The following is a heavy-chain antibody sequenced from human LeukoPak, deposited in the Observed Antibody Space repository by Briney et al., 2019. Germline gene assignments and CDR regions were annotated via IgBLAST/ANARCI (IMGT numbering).Heavy chain of an antibody. CDR1: GGSISSYY. CDR2: IYYSGST. D-gene: IGHD3-22*01. J-gene: IGHJ5*02. V-gene: IGHV4-59*01. Sequence: SETLSLTCTVPGGSISSYYWSWIRQPPGKGLEWIGYIYYSGSTNYNPSLKSRVTISVDTSKNQFSLKLSSVTAADTAVYYCARKSSGYDVATFDPWGQGTLVTVSS. CDR3: ARKSSGYDVATFDP.